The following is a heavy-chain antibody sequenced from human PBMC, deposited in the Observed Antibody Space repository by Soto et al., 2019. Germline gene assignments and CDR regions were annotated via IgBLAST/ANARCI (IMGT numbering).Heavy chain of an antibody. CDR1: GFTFSSYA. Sequence: PGGSLRLSCAASGFTFSSYAMSWVRQAPGKGLEWVSAISGSGGSTYYADSVKGRSTISRDNSKNTLYLQMNSLRAEDTAVYYCAKPLSIAVPSSGFDPWGQGTLVTVSS. D-gene: IGHD6-19*01. CDR2: ISGSGGST. J-gene: IGHJ5*02. V-gene: IGHV3-23*01. CDR3: AKPLSIAVPSSGFDP.